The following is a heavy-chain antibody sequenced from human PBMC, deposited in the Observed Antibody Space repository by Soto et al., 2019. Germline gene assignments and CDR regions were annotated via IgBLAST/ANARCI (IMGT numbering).Heavy chain of an antibody. Sequence: EVQLVQSGAEVKKPGESLRISCKISGYSFNNYWITWVRQMPGQGLEWIGRIDPSDSYTIYSPSFQAHVTFSADKSISTAYVQWSGLKASDTAMYYCARPAVGAGQAGMWGGMDVCGQGTTVTVSS. CDR2: IDPSDSYT. CDR1: GYSFNNYW. J-gene: IGHJ6*02. V-gene: IGHV5-10-1*01. CDR3: ARPAVGAGQAGMWGGMDV. D-gene: IGHD6-13*01.